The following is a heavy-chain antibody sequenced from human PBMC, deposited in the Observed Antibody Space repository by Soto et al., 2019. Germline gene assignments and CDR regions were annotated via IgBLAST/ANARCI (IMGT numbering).Heavy chain of an antibody. J-gene: IGHJ4*02. Sequence: EASVKVSCKASGYTFTSYYIHWVRQAPGQGLEWMGLINPGGGRTSYAQHLHGRVTMTRDTSTSTAYMELSSLRFEDTALYYCARGLAVAYSPALLWGQGTLVTVSS. D-gene: IGHD6-19*01. CDR3: ARGLAVAYSPALL. CDR2: INPGGGRT. V-gene: IGHV1-46*01. CDR1: GYTFTSYY.